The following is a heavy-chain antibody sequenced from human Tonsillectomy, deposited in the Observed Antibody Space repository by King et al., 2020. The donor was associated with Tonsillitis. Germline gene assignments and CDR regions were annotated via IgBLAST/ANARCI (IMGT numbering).Heavy chain of an antibody. Sequence: VQLVESGGGVVQTGRSLRLSCAASGFTFSSYGMHWVRQAPGKGLEWVAVIWYDGSNKYYADSVKGRFTISRDNSKNTLYLQMNSLRAEDTAVYYRARDRLWFGACRDWGQGTLVTGSS. CDR3: ARDRLWFGACRD. D-gene: IGHD3-10*01. V-gene: IGHV3-33*01. CDR2: IWYDGSNK. CDR1: GFTFSSYG. J-gene: IGHJ4*02.